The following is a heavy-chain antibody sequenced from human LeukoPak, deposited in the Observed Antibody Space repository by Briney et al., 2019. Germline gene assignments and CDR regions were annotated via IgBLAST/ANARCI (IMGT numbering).Heavy chain of an antibody. CDR1: GYSFTSYW. CDR3: ARQWWVAATRYYYGMDV. CDR2: IYPGGSDT. Sequence: GESLKISCKGSGYSFTSYWIGWVRQMPGKGLEWMGIIYPGGSDTRYSPSFQGQVTISADKSISTAYLQWSSLKASDTAMYYCARQWWVAATRYYYGMDVWGQGTTVTVSS. J-gene: IGHJ6*02. V-gene: IGHV5-51*01. D-gene: IGHD2-15*01.